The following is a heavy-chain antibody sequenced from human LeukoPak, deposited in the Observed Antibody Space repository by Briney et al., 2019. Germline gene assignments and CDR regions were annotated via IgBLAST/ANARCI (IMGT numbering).Heavy chain of an antibody. D-gene: IGHD6-19*01. Sequence: ASVKVSCKASGYTFTSYDINWVRQATGQGLEWMGWMNPNSGHTGSAQKFQGRVTITRDTSITTVYMELSSLRSEDTAVYYCARNVAGTGDFDYWGQGTLGTVSA. V-gene: IGHV1-8*03. CDR3: ARNVAGTGDFDY. CDR2: MNPNSGHT. CDR1: GYTFTSYD. J-gene: IGHJ4*02.